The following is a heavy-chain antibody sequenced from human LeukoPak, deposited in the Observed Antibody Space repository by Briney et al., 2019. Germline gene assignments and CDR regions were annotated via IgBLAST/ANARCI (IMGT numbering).Heavy chain of an antibody. Sequence: PGGSLRLSCAASGFTFSSCEMNWVRQAPGKGLEWVSYISSSGSTIYYAGSVKGRFTISRDNAKNSLYLQMNSLRAEDTAVYYCARGDPEFDFWGQGTLVTVSS. CDR1: GFTFSSCE. J-gene: IGHJ4*02. CDR3: ARGDPEFDF. CDR2: ISSSGSTI. V-gene: IGHV3-48*03.